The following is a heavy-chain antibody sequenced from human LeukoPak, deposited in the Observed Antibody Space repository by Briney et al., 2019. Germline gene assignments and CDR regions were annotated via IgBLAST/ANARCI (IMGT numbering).Heavy chain of an antibody. D-gene: IGHD2/OR15-2a*01. Sequence: GGSLRLSCTASEVIFNKYIMNWVRQAPGKGLEWISSISHSSNYKYYADSVKGRFTISRDNSMNLLYLQMNSLRAEDTAVYYCARGLGSCNLAVCHPTWFDPWGQGALVAVSS. V-gene: IGHV3-21*06. CDR2: ISHSSNYK. CDR1: EVIFNKYI. CDR3: ARGLGSCNLAVCHPTWFDP. J-gene: IGHJ5*02.